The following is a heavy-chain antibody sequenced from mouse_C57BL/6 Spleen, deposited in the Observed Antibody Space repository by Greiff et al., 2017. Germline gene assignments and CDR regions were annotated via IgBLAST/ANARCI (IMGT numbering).Heavy chain of an antibody. J-gene: IGHJ1*03. D-gene: IGHD1-1*01. Sequence: VQLQQSGPELVKPGASVKLSCKASGYSFTDYNMNWVKQSNGKSLEWIGVYNPNYGTTRYNQKFKGKATLTVDQSSSTAYMQLNSLTSEDSAVYYCARGGHYYGSSYWYFDVWGTGTTVTVSS. CDR2: YNPNYGTT. CDR1: GYSFTDYN. CDR3: ARGGHYYGSSYWYFDV. V-gene: IGHV1-39*01.